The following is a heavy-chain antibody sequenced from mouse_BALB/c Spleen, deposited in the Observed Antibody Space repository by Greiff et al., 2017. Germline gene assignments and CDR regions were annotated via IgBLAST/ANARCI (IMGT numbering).Heavy chain of an antibody. Sequence: VKLVESGAELAKPGASVKMSCKASGYTFTSYWMHWVNQRPGQGLEWIGYINPSTGYTEYNQKFKDKATLTADKSSSTAYMQLSSLTSEDSAVYYCARGGIYYGYHYAMDYWGQGTSVTVSS. V-gene: IGHV1-7*01. CDR3: ARGGIYYGYHYAMDY. CDR1: GYTFTSYW. J-gene: IGHJ4*01. CDR2: INPSTGYT. D-gene: IGHD2-2*01.